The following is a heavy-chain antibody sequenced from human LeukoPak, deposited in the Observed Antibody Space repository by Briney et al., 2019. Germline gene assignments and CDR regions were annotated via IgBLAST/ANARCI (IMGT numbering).Heavy chain of an antibody. V-gene: IGHV1-8*01. CDR2: MNPNSGNT. D-gene: IGHD6-19*01. CDR1: GYTFTSYD. Sequence: ASVKVSCKASGYTFTSYDINWVRQATGQGLEWMGWMNPNSGNTGYAQKFQGRVTMTRNTSISTAYMELSGLRSEDTAVYYCARGLRIAVATPRSYYFDYWGQGTLVTVSS. CDR3: ARGLRIAVATPRSYYFDY. J-gene: IGHJ4*02.